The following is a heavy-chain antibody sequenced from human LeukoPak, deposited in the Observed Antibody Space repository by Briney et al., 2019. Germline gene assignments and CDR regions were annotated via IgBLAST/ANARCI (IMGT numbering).Heavy chain of an antibody. V-gene: IGHV1-8*01. CDR3: ARWAAMVNRFDP. CDR2: MNPNSGNT. Sequence: GASVTVSCKASGYTFTSYDINWVRQATGQGLEWMGWMNPNSGNTGYAQKFQGRVTMTRNTSISTAYMELSSLRSEDTAVYYCARWAAMVNRFDPWGQGTLVTVSS. D-gene: IGHD5-18*01. CDR1: GYTFTSYD. J-gene: IGHJ5*02.